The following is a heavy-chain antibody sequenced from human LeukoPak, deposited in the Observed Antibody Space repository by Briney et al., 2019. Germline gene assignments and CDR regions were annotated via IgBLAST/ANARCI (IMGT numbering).Heavy chain of an antibody. CDR3: AREQTRGGDLDY. Sequence: GGSLRLSCAGSGFTLSSYSMDWVRQAPGKGLEWVSSISSSSSYIYYADSVKGRFTISRDNAKNSLYLQMNSLRAEDTAVYYCAREQTRGGDLDYWGQGARVTVSS. D-gene: IGHD2-21*02. CDR1: GFTLSSYS. CDR2: ISSSSSYI. V-gene: IGHV3-21*01. J-gene: IGHJ4*02.